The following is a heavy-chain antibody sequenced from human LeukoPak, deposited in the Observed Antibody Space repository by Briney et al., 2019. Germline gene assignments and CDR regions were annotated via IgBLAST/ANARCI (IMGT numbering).Heavy chain of an antibody. Sequence: PSETLSLTCTVSGGSISSYYWSWIRQPPGKGLEWIGYIYYSGSTNYNPSLKSRVTISVDTSKNQFSLKLTSVTAADTAVYYCARIATAGIYYMDVWGKGTTVTVSS. D-gene: IGHD6-13*01. V-gene: IGHV4-59*08. CDR2: IYYSGST. J-gene: IGHJ6*03. CDR1: GGSISSYY. CDR3: ARIATAGIYYMDV.